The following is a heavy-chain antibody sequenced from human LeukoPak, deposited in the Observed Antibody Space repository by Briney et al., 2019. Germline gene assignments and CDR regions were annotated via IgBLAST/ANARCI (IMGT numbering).Heavy chain of an antibody. CDR1: GYSFTSYW. CDR2: IYPGDSDT. CDR3: ARQGYGDWYFYF. Sequence: GESLKISCNGSGYSFTSYWIGWVRQMPGKGPEWIGVIYPGDSDTRYSPSFQGQVIISADKSITTAYLQWSSLKASDTAMYYCARQGYGDWYFYFWGRGTLVTVSS. J-gene: IGHJ2*01. V-gene: IGHV5-51*01. D-gene: IGHD4-17*01.